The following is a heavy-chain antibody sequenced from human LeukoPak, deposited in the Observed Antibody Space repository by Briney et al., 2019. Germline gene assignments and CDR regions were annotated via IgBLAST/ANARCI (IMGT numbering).Heavy chain of an antibody. CDR1: GFTFSSYG. J-gene: IGHJ4*02. D-gene: IGHD1-26*01. Sequence: GGSLRLSCAASGFTFSSYGMHWVRQAPGKGLEWVAFIRYDGSNKYYADSVKGRFTISRDNSKNALYLQMNSLRAEDTAVYYCANCYSGSYDFDYWGQGTLVTVSS. CDR3: ANCYSGSYDFDY. V-gene: IGHV3-30*02. CDR2: IRYDGSNK.